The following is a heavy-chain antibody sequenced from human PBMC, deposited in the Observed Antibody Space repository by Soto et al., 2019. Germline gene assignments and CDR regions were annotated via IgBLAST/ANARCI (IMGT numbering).Heavy chain of an antibody. V-gene: IGHV1-3*05. Sequence: QVQLVQSGAEEKKPGASVKVSCKASGYTVTSYAMHWVRQAPGQRLEWMGCINAGNGNTEYSQKFQGRVTITRDTSASTAYMELSSLRSEDTAVYYCASFSKVYYYYGMDVWGQGTTVTVSS. CDR2: INAGNGNT. J-gene: IGHJ6*02. CDR1: GYTVTSYA. CDR3: ASFSKVYYYYGMDV.